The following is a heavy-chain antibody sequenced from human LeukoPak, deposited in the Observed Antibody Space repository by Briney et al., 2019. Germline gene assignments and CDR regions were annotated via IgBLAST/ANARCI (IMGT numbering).Heavy chain of an antibody. CDR3: ARLTTMVTTFVY. Sequence: GGSLRLSCAASGFTITPYWMSWVRQAPGKGLEWVASINPAGSDKYYIDSVKGRFTISRDNAENSFYLQMNSLRGEDTAVYYCARLTTMVTTFVYWGQGALVTVSS. V-gene: IGHV3-7*01. J-gene: IGHJ4*02. CDR1: GFTITPYW. CDR2: INPAGSDK. D-gene: IGHD4/OR15-4a*01.